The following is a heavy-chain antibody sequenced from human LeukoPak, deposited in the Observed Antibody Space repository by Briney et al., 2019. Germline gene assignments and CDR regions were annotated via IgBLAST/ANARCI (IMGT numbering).Heavy chain of an antibody. J-gene: IGHJ4*02. CDR3: ARAGGYYYDSSGYYLRY. Sequence: ASVKVSCKASGYTFTGYYMHWVRQAPGQELEWMVWINPNSGGTNYAQKFQGRVTMTRDTSISTAYVELSRLRSDDTAVYYCARAGGYYYDSSGYYLRYWGQGTLVTVSS. V-gene: IGHV1-2*02. CDR2: INPNSGGT. CDR1: GYTFTGYY. D-gene: IGHD3-22*01.